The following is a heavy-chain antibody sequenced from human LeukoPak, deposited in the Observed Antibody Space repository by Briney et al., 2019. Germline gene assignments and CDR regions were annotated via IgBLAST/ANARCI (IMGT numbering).Heavy chain of an antibody. CDR3: AKDGSGSYYNSYY. V-gene: IGHV3-23*01. CDR2: ISGSGGST. CDR1: GFTFSSYA. D-gene: IGHD3-10*01. J-gene: IGHJ4*02. Sequence: GGSLRLSCAASGFTFSSYAMSWVRQAPGKGLEWVSAISGSGGSTYYADSVKGRSTISRDNSKNTLYLQMNSLRAEDTAVYYCAKDGSGSYYNSYYWGQGTLVTVSS.